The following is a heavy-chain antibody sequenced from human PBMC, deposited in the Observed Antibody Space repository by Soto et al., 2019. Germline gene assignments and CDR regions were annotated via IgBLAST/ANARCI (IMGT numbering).Heavy chain of an antibody. J-gene: IGHJ4*02. D-gene: IGHD2-15*01. CDR3: ASLGYCSGGSCYPYW. V-gene: IGHV4-34*01. CDR1: GGSFSDYY. Sequence: PSETLSLTCAVYGGSFSDYYWSWIRQPPGKGLEWIGEINHSGSTNYNPSLKSRVTISVDTSKNQFSLRLSSVTAADTAVFYCASLGYCSGGSCYPYWWGQGTLVTVSS. CDR2: INHSGST.